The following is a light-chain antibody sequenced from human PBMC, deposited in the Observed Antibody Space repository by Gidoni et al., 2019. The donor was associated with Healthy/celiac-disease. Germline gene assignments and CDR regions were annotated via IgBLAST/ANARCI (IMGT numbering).Light chain of an antibody. Sequence: EIVLPQSPATLSLSPGERATLSCRASQGVSSYLAWYQQKPGQAPRLLIYDASNRATGIPARLSGSGPGTDFTLTISSLEPEDFAVYYCQQRSNWGVTFGGGTKVEIK. CDR2: DAS. J-gene: IGKJ4*01. CDR1: QGVSSY. CDR3: QQRSNWGVT. V-gene: IGKV3D-11*01.